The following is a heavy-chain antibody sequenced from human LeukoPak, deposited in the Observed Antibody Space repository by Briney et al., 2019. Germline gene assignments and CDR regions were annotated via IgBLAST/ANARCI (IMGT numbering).Heavy chain of an antibody. V-gene: IGHV3-21*01. CDR3: ASKVGATTDFYYYGMDV. CDR2: ISGSSIYI. CDR1: GFTFSNYT. Sequence: GGSLRLSCAASGFTFSNYTVNWVRQAPGKGLEWVSSISGSSIYIYYAVSVKGRFTISRDNAKNSLYLQINSLRAEDTAVYYCASKVGATTDFYYYGMDVWGQGTTVTVSS. D-gene: IGHD1-26*01. J-gene: IGHJ6*02.